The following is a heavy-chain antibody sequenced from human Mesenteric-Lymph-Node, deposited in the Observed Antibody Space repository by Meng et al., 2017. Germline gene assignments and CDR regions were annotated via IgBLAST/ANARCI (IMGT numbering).Heavy chain of an antibody. V-gene: IGHV3-20*04. CDR2: INWNGGST. CDR1: GFTFDDYG. J-gene: IGHJ4*02. CDR3: ARVMGEDYYGFGRSFFDY. Sequence: GGSLRLSCAASGFTFDDYGMSWVRQAPGKGLEWVSGINWNGGSTGYADSVKGRFTISRDNAKNSLYLQMNSLRAEDTALYYCARVMGEDYYGFGRSFFDYWGQGTLVTVSS. D-gene: IGHD3-10*01.